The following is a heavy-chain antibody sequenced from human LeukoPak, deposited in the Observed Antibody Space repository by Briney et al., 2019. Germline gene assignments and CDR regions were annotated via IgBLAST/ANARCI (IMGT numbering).Heavy chain of an antibody. CDR3: ASAGAYYYGSGSYVDY. CDR1: GFTFSDYY. J-gene: IGHJ4*02. Sequence: GGSLRLSCAASGFTFSDYYMSWIRQAPGKGLEWVSYISSSGSTIYYADSVKGRFTISRDNAKNSLYLQMSSLRAEDTAVYYCASAGAYYYGSGSYVDYWGQGTLVTVSS. CDR2: ISSSGSTI. V-gene: IGHV3-11*01. D-gene: IGHD3-10*01.